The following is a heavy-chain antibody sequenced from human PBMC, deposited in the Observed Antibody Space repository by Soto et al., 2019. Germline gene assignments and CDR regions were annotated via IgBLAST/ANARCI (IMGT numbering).Heavy chain of an antibody. Sequence: SVKVSCKASGGTFSSYAISWVRQARGQGLQWMGGIMPIFGTANYAQKFQGRVTITADESTSTAYMELSSLRAEDTAVYYCAKESVGDYYDSSGYPKETQAGVNVLDYWGQGTLVTVSS. CDR1: GGTFSSYA. V-gene: IGHV1-69*13. D-gene: IGHD3-22*01. CDR2: IMPIFGTA. CDR3: AKESVGDYYDSSGYPKETQAGVNVLDY. J-gene: IGHJ4*02.